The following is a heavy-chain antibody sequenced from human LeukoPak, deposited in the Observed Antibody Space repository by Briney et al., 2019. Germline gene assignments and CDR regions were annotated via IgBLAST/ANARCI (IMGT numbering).Heavy chain of an antibody. J-gene: IGHJ4*02. CDR2: ISAYNGNT. V-gene: IGHV1-18*01. D-gene: IGHD3-3*01. CDR3: ARVRERVTIFGVVKNPPYFDY. Sequence: ASVKVSCKASGYTFTSYGISWVRQAPGQGLEWMGWISAYNGNTNHAQKLQGRVTMTTDTSTSTAYMELRSLRSGDTAVYYCARVRERVTIFGVVKNPPYFDYWGQGTLVTVSS. CDR1: GYTFTSYG.